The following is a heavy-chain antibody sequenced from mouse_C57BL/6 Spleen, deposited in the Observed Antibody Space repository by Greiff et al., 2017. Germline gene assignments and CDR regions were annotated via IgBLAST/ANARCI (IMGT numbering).Heavy chain of an antibody. V-gene: IGHV1-81*01. J-gene: IGHJ4*01. CDR1: GYTFTSYG. CDR3: ARSGCNYEGSSAMDY. D-gene: IGHD2-1*01. Sequence: VQVVESGAELARPGASVKLSCKASGYTFTSYGISWVKQRTGQGLEWIGEIYPRSGNTYYNEKFKGKATLTADKSSSTAYMELRSLTSEDSAVYFCARSGCNYEGSSAMDYWGQGTSVTVSS. CDR2: IYPRSGNT.